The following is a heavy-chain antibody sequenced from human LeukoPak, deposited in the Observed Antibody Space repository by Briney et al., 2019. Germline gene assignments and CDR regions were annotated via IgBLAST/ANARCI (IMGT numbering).Heavy chain of an antibody. CDR2: IRQDGSEK. J-gene: IGHJ4*02. CDR1: GFTFSNYW. D-gene: IGHD3-16*02. V-gene: IGHV3-7*05. CDR3: ARDYVWGSDRYTDY. Sequence: SGGSLRLSCAASGFTFSNYWMTWVRQAPGRGLEWVANIRQDGSEKYYVDSVKGRFTISRDNAKNSLYLQMISLRAEDTAVYYCARDYVWGSDRYTDYWGQGTLVTVSS.